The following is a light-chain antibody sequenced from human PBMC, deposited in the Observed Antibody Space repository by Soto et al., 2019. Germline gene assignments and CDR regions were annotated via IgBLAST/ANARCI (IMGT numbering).Light chain of an antibody. J-gene: IGKJ4*01. V-gene: IGKV1-5*03. Sequence: DIQMTQSPSTLSASVRDRVSLXXRASQTINNLMAWYQQKPGQAPKLLXYKASNLETGFPSRFSGSGSGTEFTLTISSLQPDDFATYYCQQYSSYPSLTFGGGTKVDIK. CDR1: QTINNL. CDR3: QQYSSYPSLT. CDR2: KAS.